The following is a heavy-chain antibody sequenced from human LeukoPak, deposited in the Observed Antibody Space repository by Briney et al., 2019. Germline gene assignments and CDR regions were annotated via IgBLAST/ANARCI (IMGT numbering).Heavy chain of an antibody. Sequence: SETLSLTCAVYGGSFSGYYWSWIRQPPGKGLEWIGEINHSGSTNYNPSLKSRVTISVDTSKNQFSLKLSSVTAADTAVYYCARGHLSYWGQGTLVTVSS. J-gene: IGHJ4*02. V-gene: IGHV4-34*01. CDR2: INHSGST. CDR1: GGSFSGYY. CDR3: ARGHLSY.